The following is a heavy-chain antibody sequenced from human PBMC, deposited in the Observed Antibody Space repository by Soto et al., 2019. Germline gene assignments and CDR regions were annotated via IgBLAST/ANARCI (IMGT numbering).Heavy chain of an antibody. V-gene: IGHV4-34*02. D-gene: IGHD3-16*01. Sequence: QVQLQQWGAGLLKPSETLSLTCAVXXXXXXXXXXXXXRPPPVKGLQWIGEIHPSGDTDYNPSLSNXVTXSLXTXKXQXSLXLTXVTAADTAVFFCSRGRDPHKGGRTWGQGTLVTVSS. CDR2: IHPSGDT. CDR1: XXXXXXXX. CDR3: SRGRDPHKGGRT. J-gene: IGHJ5*02.